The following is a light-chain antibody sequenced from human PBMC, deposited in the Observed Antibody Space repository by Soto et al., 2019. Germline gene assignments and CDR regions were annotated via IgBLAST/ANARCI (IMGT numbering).Light chain of an antibody. J-gene: IGKJ1*01. V-gene: IGKV1-39*01. CDR1: QSISSY. CDR3: QQSYSTPPTT. Sequence: DIQMTQSPSSLSASVGDRVTITCRASQSISSYLNWYQQKPGKAPKLLIYAASSLQSGVPSRFSGSGSGTNFTLTISSLQPEYFATYYCQQSYSTPPTTFGQGTKVDSK. CDR2: AAS.